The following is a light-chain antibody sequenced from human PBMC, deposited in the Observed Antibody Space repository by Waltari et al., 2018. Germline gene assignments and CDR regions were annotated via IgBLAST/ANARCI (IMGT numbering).Light chain of an antibody. J-gene: IGKJ2*01. V-gene: IGKV3-15*01. Sequence: ELVMTQSPGTLSVSPGERATLSCRASQSVSDNLAWYQQKPGQAPRPLIYGASTRVTGIPARFSGSGSETEFTLTISSLQSEDFAVYFCQQYNNWPPAFGRGTKLEIK. CDR1: QSVSDN. CDR3: QQYNNWPPA. CDR2: GAS.